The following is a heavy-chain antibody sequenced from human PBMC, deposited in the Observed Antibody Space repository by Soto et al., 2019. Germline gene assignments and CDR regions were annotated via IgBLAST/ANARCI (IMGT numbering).Heavy chain of an antibody. V-gene: IGHV3-23*01. Sequence: PGESLKISCAASGFSFGSYALSWVRQAPGKGLEWVSTISGSDGKTFYADAVKGRFSISRDTSQNTLYLQMNSLRADDTAIYYCARWSYLDYWGQGTRVTVS. J-gene: IGHJ4*02. CDR2: ISGSDGKT. CDR3: ARWSYLDY. D-gene: IGHD3-3*01. CDR1: GFSFGSYA.